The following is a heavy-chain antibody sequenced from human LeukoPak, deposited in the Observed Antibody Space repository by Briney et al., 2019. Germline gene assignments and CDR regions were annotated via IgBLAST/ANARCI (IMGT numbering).Heavy chain of an antibody. CDR1: GGSISSGIYY. Sequence: SQTLSLTCTVSGGSISSGIYYWSWIRQHPGKGLEWIGYIYYSGSTYYNPSLKNRVTISVDMSKNQFSLKLTSVTAADTAVYYCARINSRSNYYMDVWGNGTTVTVSS. CDR3: ARINSRSNYYMDV. CDR2: IYYSGST. D-gene: IGHD1-26*01. V-gene: IGHV4-31*03. J-gene: IGHJ6*03.